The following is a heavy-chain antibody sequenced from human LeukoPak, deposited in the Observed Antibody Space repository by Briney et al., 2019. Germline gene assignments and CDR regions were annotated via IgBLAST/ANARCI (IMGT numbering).Heavy chain of an antibody. V-gene: IGHV4-4*07. CDR1: GASVSTYY. Sequence: LETLSLTCSLSGASVSTYYWGWIRRPAGRGLEWIGRFYASGNTNYNPSLKSRVTISRDASKNQFSLRLTAVTAADTAVYYCARDYGGNYHFDFWGQGTLVTVSS. CDR3: ARDYGGNYHFDF. CDR2: FYASGNT. J-gene: IGHJ4*02. D-gene: IGHD4/OR15-4a*01.